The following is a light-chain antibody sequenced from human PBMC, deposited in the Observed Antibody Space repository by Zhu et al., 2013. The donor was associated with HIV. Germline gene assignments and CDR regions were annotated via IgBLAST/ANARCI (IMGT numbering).Light chain of an antibody. Sequence: SSELTQDPSVSVALGQTVRITCQGDSLISYDASWYQQRPGQAPILLVYGENRRPSGIPARFSGSRSGTTASLTISGALAEDEADYYCHVWDIHSDHYVFGAGTKVTVL. CDR1: SLISYD. V-gene: IGLV3-19*01. CDR3: HVWDIHSDHYV. J-gene: IGLJ1*01. CDR2: GEN.